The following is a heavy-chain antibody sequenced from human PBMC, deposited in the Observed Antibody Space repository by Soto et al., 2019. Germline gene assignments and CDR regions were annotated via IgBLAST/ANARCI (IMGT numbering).Heavy chain of an antibody. V-gene: IGHV1-69*01. CDR3: AATTVTKGWFDP. CDR2: IIPISGTA. Sequence: QVQLVQSGAEVKKPGSSVKVSCKASGGTFSSYAISWVRQAPGQGLEWMGGIIPISGTANYAQKFQGRVTSTADESTSTAYMELSSLRSEDTAVYYCAATTVTKGWFDPWGQGTLVTVSS. J-gene: IGHJ5*02. CDR1: GGTFSSYA. D-gene: IGHD4-17*01.